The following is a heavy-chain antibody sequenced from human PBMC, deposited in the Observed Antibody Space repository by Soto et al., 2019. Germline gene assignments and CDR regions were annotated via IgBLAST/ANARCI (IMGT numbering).Heavy chain of an antibody. D-gene: IGHD3-3*01. Sequence: QVHLQQWGAGLLKYSETLSLTCAVYGGSFSGYYWNWIRQPPGKGLECIGEINHSGSISYNPSLKSRVTISLDTSKNQFSLKLSSVTAADTAVYYCASPGFRFDFWSGRPYHFDFWGQGTLVTVSS. CDR1: GGSFSGYY. V-gene: IGHV4-34*01. CDR3: ASPGFRFDFWSGRPYHFDF. CDR2: INHSGSI. J-gene: IGHJ4*02.